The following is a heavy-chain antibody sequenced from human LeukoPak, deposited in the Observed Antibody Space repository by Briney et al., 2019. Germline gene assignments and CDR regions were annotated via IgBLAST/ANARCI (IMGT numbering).Heavy chain of an antibody. CDR2: IYTSGST. J-gene: IGHJ3*02. CDR1: GGSISSGSYY. D-gene: IGHD3-22*01. V-gene: IGHV4-61*02. CDR3: ARDMYYYDSSGYYGEDHDAFDI. Sequence: SQTLSLTCTVSGGSISSGSYYWSWIRQPAGKGLEWIGRIYTSGSTNYNPSLKSRVTMSVDTSKNQFSLKLSSVTAADTAVYYCARDMYYYDSSGYYGEDHDAFDIWGQGTMVTVSS.